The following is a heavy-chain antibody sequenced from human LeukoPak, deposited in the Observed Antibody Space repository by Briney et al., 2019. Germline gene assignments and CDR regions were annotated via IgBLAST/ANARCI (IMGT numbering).Heavy chain of an antibody. J-gene: IGHJ4*02. Sequence: SGGSLRLSCAASGFTFSRSWMHWVRQAPGKGLVWVSRIYSDGTGTFYADSVRGRFTISRGNAKNTLYLQMNSLRAEDTAVYYCARAFGSSGYYYSFDYWGQGTLVTVSS. CDR3: ARAFGSSGYYYSFDY. D-gene: IGHD3-22*01. CDR2: IYSDGTGT. CDR1: GFTFSRSW. V-gene: IGHV3-74*01.